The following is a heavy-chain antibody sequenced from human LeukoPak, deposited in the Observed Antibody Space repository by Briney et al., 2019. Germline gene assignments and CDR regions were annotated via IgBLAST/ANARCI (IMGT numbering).Heavy chain of an antibody. CDR1: GLTFSDYY. V-gene: IGHV3-11*01. Sequence: GGSLRLSCAASGLTFSDYYMSWIRQAPGKGLEWVSYISSTVISVYYADSVTGRFTISRDNAKNSLYLQMNSLRAEDTAVYYCVRSVYNWNDVDYWGQGTLVTVSS. J-gene: IGHJ4*02. D-gene: IGHD1-20*01. CDR3: VRSVYNWNDVDY. CDR2: ISSTVISV.